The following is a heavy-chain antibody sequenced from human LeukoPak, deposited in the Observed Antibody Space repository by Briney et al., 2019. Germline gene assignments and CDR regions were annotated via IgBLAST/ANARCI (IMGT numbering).Heavy chain of an antibody. J-gene: IGHJ4*02. V-gene: IGHV4-4*02. D-gene: IGHD3-10*01. Sequence: PSETLSLTCAVSGGSISSSNWWSWVRQPPGKGLEWIGEIYHSGSTNYNPSLKSRVTISVDTSKNQFSLKLNSVTAADTAVYYCARSHGSGSYYNLNDYWGQGTLVTVSS. CDR3: ARSHGSGSYYNLNDY. CDR1: GGSISSSNW. CDR2: IYHSGST.